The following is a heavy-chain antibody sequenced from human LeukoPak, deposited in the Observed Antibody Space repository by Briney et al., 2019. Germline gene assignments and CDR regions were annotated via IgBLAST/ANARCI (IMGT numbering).Heavy chain of an antibody. Sequence: GGSLRLSCAASGFTFSSYGMHWVRQAPGKGLEWVAVIWYDGSNKYYADSVKGRFTISRDNSKNTLYLQMNSLRAEDTAVYYCAKVGFGWYQIDYWGQGTLVTVSS. CDR3: AKVGFGWYQIDY. J-gene: IGHJ4*02. CDR1: GFTFSSYG. D-gene: IGHD6-19*01. CDR2: IWYDGSNK. V-gene: IGHV3-33*06.